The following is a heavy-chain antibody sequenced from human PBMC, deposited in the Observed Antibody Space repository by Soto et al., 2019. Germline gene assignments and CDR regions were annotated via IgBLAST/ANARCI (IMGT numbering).Heavy chain of an antibody. CDR1: GGSFSGYY. Sequence: SETLSLTCAVYGGSFSGYYWTWIRQPPGKGLEWIGEIIHSGTTNYNPSLKSRVTISVDTFKNQFSLRLNSLTAADTAVYFCARTISCWTPFDSWGQGTLVTVSS. CDR3: ARTISCWTPFDS. CDR2: IIHSGTT. J-gene: IGHJ4*02. V-gene: IGHV4-34*12. D-gene: IGHD6-19*01.